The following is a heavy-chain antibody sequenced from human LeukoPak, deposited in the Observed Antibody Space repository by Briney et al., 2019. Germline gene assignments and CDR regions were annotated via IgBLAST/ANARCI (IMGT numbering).Heavy chain of an antibody. CDR2: INSDGSST. D-gene: IGHD3-10*01. V-gene: IGHV3-74*01. CDR1: GFTFSSYW. Sequence: GGSLRLSCAASGFTFSSYWMHWVRQAPGKGLVWVSRINSDGSSTSYADSVKGRFTISRDNAKNTLYLQMNSLRAEDTAVYYCARAAPSPARGLWFGELQDYWGQGTLVTVSS. J-gene: IGHJ4*02. CDR3: ARAAPSPARGLWFGELQDY.